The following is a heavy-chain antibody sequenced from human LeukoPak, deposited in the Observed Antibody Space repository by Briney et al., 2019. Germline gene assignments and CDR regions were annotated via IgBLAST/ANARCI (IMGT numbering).Heavy chain of an antibody. J-gene: IGHJ3*01. CDR3: ARQGLRDFWGHTGAFDV. CDR2: IYPRDSET. D-gene: IGHD3-3*01. Sequence: GESLKISCKASGYNFTNYWIGWVRQMPGKGLEWMGIIYPRDSETTYSPSLQGQVIISGDKSITTAYLQWSSLRASDTAMYYSARQGLRDFWGHTGAFDVWGQGTMVTVSS. CDR1: GYNFTNYW. V-gene: IGHV5-51*01.